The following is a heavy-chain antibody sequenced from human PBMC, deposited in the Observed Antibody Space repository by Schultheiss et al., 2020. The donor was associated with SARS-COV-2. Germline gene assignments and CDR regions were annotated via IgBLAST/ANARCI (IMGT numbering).Heavy chain of an antibody. D-gene: IGHD3-16*01. Sequence: GESLKISCKASGYTFTSYYMHWVRQAPGQGLEWMGIINPSGGSTSYAQKFQGRVTMTRDTSTSTVYMELSSLRSEDTAVYYCARSGAPGGVMYYWGQGTLVTVSS. V-gene: IGHV1-46*01. J-gene: IGHJ4*02. CDR1: GYTFTSYY. CDR3: ARSGAPGGVMYY. CDR2: INPSGGST.